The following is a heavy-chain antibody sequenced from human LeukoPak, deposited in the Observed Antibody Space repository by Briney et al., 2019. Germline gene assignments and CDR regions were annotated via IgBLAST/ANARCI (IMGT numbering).Heavy chain of an antibody. CDR2: INPNSGGT. J-gene: IGHJ4*02. Sequence: ASVKVSCKASGYTFTGYYMHWVRQAPGQGLEWMGWINPNSGGTNYAQKFQGRVTMTRDTSISTAYMELSRLRSDDTALYYCAKAAGAHSSGWGYFDYWGQGTLVTVSS. V-gene: IGHV1-2*02. CDR1: GYTFTGYY. CDR3: AKAAGAHSSGWGYFDY. D-gene: IGHD6-25*01.